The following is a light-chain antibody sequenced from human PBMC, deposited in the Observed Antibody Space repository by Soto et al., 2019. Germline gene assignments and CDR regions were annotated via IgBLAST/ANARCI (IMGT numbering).Light chain of an antibody. J-gene: IGLJ1*01. Sequence: QAVLTQPPSVSGAPGQRVTISCTGSSSNIGAGFDVHWYQQLPGTAPKLLVYGNSNRPSGVPDRFSGSKSGTSASLAVTGLQAEDEADYYCQSYDSSLSAYVFGTVTKLPVL. CDR3: QSYDSSLSAYV. V-gene: IGLV1-40*01. CDR1: SSNIGAGFD. CDR2: GNS.